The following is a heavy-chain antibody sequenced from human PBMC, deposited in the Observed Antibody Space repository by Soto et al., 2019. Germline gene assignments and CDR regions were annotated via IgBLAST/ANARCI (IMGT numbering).Heavy chain of an antibody. Sequence: QVQLVESGGGVVQPGRSLRLSCAASGFTFSNYGLHWVRQAPGKGLEWVALISYDGSNKNYADSVKGRFTISRDNSKNTLYMQMNSLRPEDTAVYHCAREKVGIAADGTPDYWGQGTLVTVSS. CDR1: GFTFSNYG. CDR3: AREKVGIAADGTPDY. J-gene: IGHJ4*02. V-gene: IGHV3-30-3*01. D-gene: IGHD6-13*01. CDR2: ISYDGSNK.